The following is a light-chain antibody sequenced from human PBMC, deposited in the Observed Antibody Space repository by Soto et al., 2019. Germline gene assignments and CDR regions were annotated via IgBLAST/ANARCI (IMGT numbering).Light chain of an antibody. CDR3: SSYVNYNTFVI. J-gene: IGLJ2*01. Sequence: QSVLTQPASVSGSPGQSITISCTGTSRDIGGYNYVSWHQQHPGKAPKGIITEVSNRPSGVSDRFSGSKSGNTASLTISGLQAEYEADYYCSSYVNYNTFVIFGGGTKLNVL. CDR2: EVS. V-gene: IGLV2-14*01. CDR1: SRDIGGYNY.